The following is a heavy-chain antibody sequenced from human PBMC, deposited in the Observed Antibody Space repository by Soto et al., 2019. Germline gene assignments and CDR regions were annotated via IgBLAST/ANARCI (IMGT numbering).Heavy chain of an antibody. D-gene: IGHD6-13*01. CDR3: ARHDLAIPGIAAAGTVWFDP. Sequence: PGESLKISCKGSGYSFTSYWISWVRQMPGKGLEWMGRIDPSDSYTNYSPSFQGHVTISADKSISTAYLQWSSLKASDTAMYYCARHDLAIPGIAAAGTVWFDPWGQGTLVTAPQ. CDR2: IDPSDSYT. CDR1: GYSFTSYW. V-gene: IGHV5-10-1*01. J-gene: IGHJ5*02.